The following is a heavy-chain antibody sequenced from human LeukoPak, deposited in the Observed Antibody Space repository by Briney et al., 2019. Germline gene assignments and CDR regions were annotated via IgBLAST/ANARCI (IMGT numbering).Heavy chain of an antibody. CDR3: ARGLLSGGYYNRILHNRKYYFDY. CDR2: INTNTGNP. V-gene: IGHV7-4-1*02. J-gene: IGHJ4*02. D-gene: IGHD1-26*01. Sequence: ASVKVSCKASGYTFTSSAINWVRQAPGQGLEWMGWINTNTGNPTFAQGFTRRFVFSLDTSVSTAYLQISSLKAEDTAVYYCARGLLSGGYYNRILHNRKYYFDYWGQGTLVTVSS. CDR1: GYTFTSSA.